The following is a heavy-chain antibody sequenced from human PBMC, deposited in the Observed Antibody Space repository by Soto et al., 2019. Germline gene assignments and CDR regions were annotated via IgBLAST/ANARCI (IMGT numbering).Heavy chain of an antibody. J-gene: IGHJ4*02. Sequence: PLQTLSLTCASSGDSVSSNSVAWNWIRQSPSRGLEWLGRTFYRSKWYNDYAVAVKSRITINPDTSKNQFSLQLNSVTPDDTAVYYCARDYGNHFPFDYWGQGTLVPVSS. D-gene: IGHD1-1*01. CDR1: GDSVSSNSVA. CDR2: TFYRSKWYN. V-gene: IGHV6-1*01. CDR3: ARDYGNHFPFDY.